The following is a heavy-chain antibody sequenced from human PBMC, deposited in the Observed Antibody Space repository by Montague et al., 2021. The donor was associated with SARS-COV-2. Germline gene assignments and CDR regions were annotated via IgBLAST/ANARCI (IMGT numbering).Heavy chain of an antibody. V-gene: IGHV3-21*01. CDR2: ITASSIYI. CDR3: TRGAFTMIIDAFNI. CDR1: GFTFSTYT. J-gene: IGHJ3*02. Sequence: SLRLSCAASGFTFSTYTMNWVRQAPGQGLEWVSSITASSIYIYYADSVKGRFTISRDNAKNSLYLQMNSLRAEDTAVYYCTRGAFTMIIDAFNIWGQGTKVTVSS. D-gene: IGHD3-22*01.